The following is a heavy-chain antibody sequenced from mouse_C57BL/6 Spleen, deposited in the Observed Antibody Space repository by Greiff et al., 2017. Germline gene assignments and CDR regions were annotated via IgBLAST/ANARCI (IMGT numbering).Heavy chain of an antibody. V-gene: IGHV1-53*01. CDR1: GYTFTSYW. J-gene: IGHJ2*01. CDR3: ARGEELWDYFDY. CDR2: INPSNGGT. Sequence: QVQLQQPGTELVKPGASVKLSCKASGYTFTSYWMHWVKQRPGQGLEWIGNINPSNGGTNSNEKFKSKATLTVDKPSSTAYMQLSSLTSEDSAVYYCARGEELWDYFDYWGQGTTLTVSS. D-gene: IGHD1-1*02.